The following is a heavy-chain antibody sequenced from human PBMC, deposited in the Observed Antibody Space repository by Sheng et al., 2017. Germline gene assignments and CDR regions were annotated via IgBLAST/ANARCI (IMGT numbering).Heavy chain of an antibody. D-gene: IGHD5-18*01. CDR2: ISHSGHTI. CDR3: ARDGLLHSYGQGYLDY. V-gene: IGHV3-48*03. CDR1: GFNFNIYE. J-gene: IGHJ4*02. Sequence: EVHLVESGGGLVQPGESLTLSCTASGFNFNIYEMHWVRQAPGRGLEWVSYISHSGHTILYADSVEGRFTISRDNARNSLSLQMNSLIVEDTAVYYCARDGLLHSYGQGYLDYWGQGALVTVSS.